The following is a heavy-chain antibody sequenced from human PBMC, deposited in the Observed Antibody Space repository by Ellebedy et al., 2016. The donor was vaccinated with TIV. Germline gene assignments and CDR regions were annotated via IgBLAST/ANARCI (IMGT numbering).Heavy chain of an antibody. V-gene: IGHV3-21*01. CDR2: ISSSSSYI. J-gene: IGHJ6*02. D-gene: IGHD3-22*01. Sequence: PGGSLRLSCAASGFTFSSYSMNWVRQAPGKGLEWVSSISSSSSYIYYADSVKGRFTISRDNAKNSLYLQMNSLRAEDTAVYYCARDLYYYDSSGYERYYGMDVWGQGTTVTVSS. CDR1: GFTFSSYS. CDR3: ARDLYYYDSSGYERYYGMDV.